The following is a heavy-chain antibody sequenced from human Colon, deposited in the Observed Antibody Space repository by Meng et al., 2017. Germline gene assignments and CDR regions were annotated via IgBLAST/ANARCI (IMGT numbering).Heavy chain of an antibody. CDR1: GYSFTSHD. D-gene: IGHD2/OR15-2a*01. V-gene: IGHV1-69*09. CDR2: IIPILGIA. CDR3: ARGRGNQPLFDF. J-gene: IGHJ4*02. Sequence: QVQLVQSGAEVKKPGASVKVSCKASGYSFTSHDINWVRQAPGQGLEWMGRIIPILGIANYAQKFQGRVTITADKSTSTAYMELSSLTFEDTAVYFCARGRGNQPLFDFWGQGTLVTVSS.